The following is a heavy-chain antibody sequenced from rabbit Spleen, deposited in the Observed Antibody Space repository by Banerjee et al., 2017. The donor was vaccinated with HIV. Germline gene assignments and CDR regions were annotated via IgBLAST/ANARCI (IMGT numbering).Heavy chain of an antibody. CDR1: GFSFSSSDY. J-gene: IGHJ6*01. CDR2: IVGSNSGFT. CDR3: ARDTGSSFSSYGMDL. V-gene: IGHV1S40*01. D-gene: IGHD8-1*01. Sequence: QSLEVYGGELVKPGASLTLTCTASGFSFSSSDYMCWVRQAPGKGLEWIACIVGSNSGFTYSATWAKGRFTCSKTSSTTVTLQMTSLTVADTATYFCARDTGSSFSSYGMDLWGPGTLVTVS.